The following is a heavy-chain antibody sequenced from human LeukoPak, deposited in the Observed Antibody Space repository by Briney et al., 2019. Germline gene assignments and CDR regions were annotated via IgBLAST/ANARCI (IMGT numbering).Heavy chain of an antibody. V-gene: IGHV4-39*01. D-gene: IGHD3-10*01. J-gene: IGHJ4*02. CDR3: ARYGSGSYIDY. Sequence: SETLSLTCTVSGGSISSSSYYWGWIRQPPGKGLEWIGSIYYSGSTYYNPSLKSRVTISVDTSKNQFSLKLSSVTAADTAVYYCARYGSGSYIDYWGQGTLVTVSS. CDR2: IYYSGST. CDR1: GGSISSSSYY.